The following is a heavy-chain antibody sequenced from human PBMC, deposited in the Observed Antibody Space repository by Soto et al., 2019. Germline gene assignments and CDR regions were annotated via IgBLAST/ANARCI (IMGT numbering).Heavy chain of an antibody. D-gene: IGHD2-15*01. CDR2: ISCDGSNK. J-gene: IGHJ6*02. V-gene: IGHV3-30-3*01. CDR3: ARGLGGYCSGGSCYYYYYYGMDV. Sequence: QVQLVESGGGVGQPGRSLRLSCAASGFTFSSYARHWVRQAPGKGLEWVAVISCDGSNKYYADSVKGRFTISRDNSKNTLYLQMNSLRAEDTAVYYCARGLGGYCSGGSCYYYYYYGMDVWGQGTTVTVSS. CDR1: GFTFSSYA.